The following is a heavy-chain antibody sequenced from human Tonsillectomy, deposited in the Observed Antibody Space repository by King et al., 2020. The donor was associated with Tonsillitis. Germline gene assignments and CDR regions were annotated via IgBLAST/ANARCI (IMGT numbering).Heavy chain of an antibody. V-gene: IGHV3-48*02. Sequence: DVQLVESGGGLVQPGGSLRLSCAASGFSLSDYNMNWVRQAPGKGLEWVAYISRSNSTIYYADSVKGRFTISRDSAKNSLNLQMNSLRDEDTAVYYCAREGYGRGYAMDVWGQGTTVTVSS. D-gene: IGHD5-18*01. CDR2: ISRSNSTI. CDR1: GFSLSDYN. J-gene: IGHJ6*02. CDR3: AREGYGRGYAMDV.